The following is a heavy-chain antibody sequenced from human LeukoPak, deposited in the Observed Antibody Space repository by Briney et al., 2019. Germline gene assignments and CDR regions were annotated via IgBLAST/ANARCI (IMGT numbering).Heavy chain of an antibody. Sequence: SETLSLTCAVYGGSFSGYYWSWIRQPAGKGLEWIGRIYTSGSTNYNPSLKSRVTMSVDTSKNQFSLKLSSVTAADTAVYYCARDAYDSSGLLRFLWFDPWGQGTLATVSS. CDR1: GGSFSGYY. V-gene: IGHV4-4*07. J-gene: IGHJ5*02. CDR3: ARDAYDSSGLLRFLWFDP. D-gene: IGHD3-22*01. CDR2: IYTSGST.